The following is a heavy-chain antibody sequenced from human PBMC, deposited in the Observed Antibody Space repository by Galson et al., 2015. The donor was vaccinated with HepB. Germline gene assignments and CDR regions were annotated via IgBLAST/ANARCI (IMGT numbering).Heavy chain of an antibody. V-gene: IGHV3-21*06. CDR2: ISGSSSYI. J-gene: IGHJ6*02. Sequence: SLRLSCAASGFTFSSYSTNWVRQAPGKGLEWVSSISGSSSYIYYADSVKGRFTISRDNAKNSVYLQMNSLRAEDTAVYYCARDLIAANNRGVVFYYGMDVWGQGTTVTVSS. CDR3: ARDLIAANNRGVVFYYGMDV. D-gene: IGHD6-13*01. CDR1: GFTFSSYS.